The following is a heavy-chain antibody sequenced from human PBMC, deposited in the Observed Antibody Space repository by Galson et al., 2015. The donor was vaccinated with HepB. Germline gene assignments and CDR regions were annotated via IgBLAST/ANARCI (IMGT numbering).Heavy chain of an antibody. V-gene: IGHV4-4*02. CDR3: ASLGYCSGTADCYGTS. D-gene: IGHD2-15*01. J-gene: IGHJ5*02. CDR2: IYHSGTT. CDR1: GGSISSRNW. Sequence: ETLSLTCAVSGGSISSRNWWSWVRQPPGKGLEWIGEIYHSGTTNYNPSLKSRLTISVDKSKNQFSLNLSSVTAADTAMYYCASLGYCSGTADCYGTSWGQGTLVTVSS.